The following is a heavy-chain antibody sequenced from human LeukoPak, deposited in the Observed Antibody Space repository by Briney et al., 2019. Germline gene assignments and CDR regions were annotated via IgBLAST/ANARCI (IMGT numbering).Heavy chain of an antibody. CDR1: GGSISSYY. CDR3: ARVLETYYYDSSGYMGDEGDAFDI. CDR2: IYTSGST. Sequence: SETLSLTCTVSGGSISSYYWSWIRQPAGKGLEWIGRIYTSGSTNYNPSLKSRVTISVDTSKNQFSLKLSSVTAADTAVYYCARVLETYYYDSSGYMGDEGDAFDIWGQGTMVTVSS. V-gene: IGHV4-4*07. D-gene: IGHD3-22*01. J-gene: IGHJ3*02.